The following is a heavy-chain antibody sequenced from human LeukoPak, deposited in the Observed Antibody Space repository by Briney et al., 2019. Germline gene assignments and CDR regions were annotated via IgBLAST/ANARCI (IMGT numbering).Heavy chain of an antibody. Sequence: PGGSLRLSCAASGFTFGAYGMHWVRQAPGKGLEWVAVLWYDGSNKYYADSVKGRFTISRDNSEDTLYLQMSSLKTEDTAVYYCTAQGGSGDLRYWGQGTLVTVSS. CDR3: TAQGGSGDLRY. V-gene: IGHV3-33*01. CDR2: LWYDGSNK. CDR1: GFTFGAYG. D-gene: IGHD4-17*01. J-gene: IGHJ4*02.